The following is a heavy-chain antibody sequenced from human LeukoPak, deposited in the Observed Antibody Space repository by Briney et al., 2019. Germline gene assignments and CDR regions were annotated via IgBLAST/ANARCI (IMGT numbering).Heavy chain of an antibody. CDR3: ARDRGKVVIATYWYFDL. CDR2: INPSDGSA. Sequence: GASVKVSCKASGYTFTSNYMHWVRQAPGQGLEWMGIINPSDGSANSAQKFQGRVTITRDTSTSTVYMELSSLRSGDTAVYYCARDRGKVVIATYWYFDLWGRGTLVTVSS. CDR1: GYTFTSNY. V-gene: IGHV1-46*01. J-gene: IGHJ2*01. D-gene: IGHD3-22*01.